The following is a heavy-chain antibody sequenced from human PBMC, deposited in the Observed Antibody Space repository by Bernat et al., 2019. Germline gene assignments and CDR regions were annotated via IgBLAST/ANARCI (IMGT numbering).Heavy chain of an antibody. V-gene: IGHV4-34*01. CDR2: INHSGST. CDR1: GGSFSGYY. Sequence: QVQLQQWGAGLLKPSETLSLTCAVYGGSFSGYYWSWIRQPPGQGLEWIGEINHSGSTNYNPSLKGRVTISVDTSKNQFSLKLSSVIAADTAVYYCARGKVAARPGQWGYWGQGTLVTVSS. J-gene: IGHJ4*02. CDR3: ARGKVAARPGQWGY. D-gene: IGHD6-6*01.